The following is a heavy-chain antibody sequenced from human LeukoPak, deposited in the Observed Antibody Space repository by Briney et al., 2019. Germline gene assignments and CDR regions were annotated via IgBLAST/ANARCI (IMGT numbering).Heavy chain of an antibody. J-gene: IGHJ5*02. CDR2: IKQDGSEE. CDR1: GFTFSSYW. Sequence: QTGGSLRLSCAASGFTFSSYWMSWVRQAPGKGLEWVANIKQDGSEEYYVDSVKGRFTISRDNAKNSLYLQMNSLRAEDTAVYYCARVPQSSWTNWFDPWGQGTLVTVSS. V-gene: IGHV3-7*01. CDR3: ARVPQSSWTNWFDP. D-gene: IGHD6-13*01.